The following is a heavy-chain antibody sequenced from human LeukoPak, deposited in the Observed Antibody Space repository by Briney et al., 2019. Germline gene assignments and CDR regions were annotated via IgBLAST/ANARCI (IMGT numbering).Heavy chain of an antibody. V-gene: IGHV3-23*01. CDR2: ISGSGGST. D-gene: IGHD2-2*01. J-gene: IGHJ6*03. CDR1: GFTFSSYA. Sequence: GGSLRLSCAASGFTFSSYAMSWVRQAPGKGLEWVSAISGSGGSTYYADSVKGRFTISRDNSKNTLYLQMNSLRAEDTAVYYCAKAPDCSSTSCLGYDYYYYMDVWGKGTTVTVSS. CDR3: AKAPDCSSTSCLGYDYYYYMDV.